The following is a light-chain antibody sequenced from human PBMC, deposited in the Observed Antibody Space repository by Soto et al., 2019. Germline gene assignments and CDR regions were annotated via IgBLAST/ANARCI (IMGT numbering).Light chain of an antibody. Sequence: EIVLTQSPATLSLSPGERATLSCRASQSVSSYLAWYQLKPGQAPRLLIYDASNRATGIPARFSGNGSGTDFTLTISSLEPEDFAVYYCQQRSNWPTITFGQGTRLVIK. J-gene: IGKJ5*01. V-gene: IGKV3-11*01. CDR2: DAS. CDR1: QSVSSY. CDR3: QQRSNWPTIT.